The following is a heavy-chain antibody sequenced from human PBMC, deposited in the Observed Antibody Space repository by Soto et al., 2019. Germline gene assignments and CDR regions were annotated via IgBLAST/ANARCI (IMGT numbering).Heavy chain of an antibody. CDR3: AKIDYDFWSGYYPPAFDD. Sequence: PGGSLRLSCVASGFTFSSYAMSWVRQAPGKGLEWVSATSGSGVSTFYAASVKGRFTISRDNSKNTLYLQMIGLRAEDTAVYYCAKIDYDFWSGYYPPAFDDWGQGTLVTVSS. V-gene: IGHV3-23*01. D-gene: IGHD3-3*01. CDR1: GFTFSSYA. CDR2: TSGSGVST. J-gene: IGHJ4*02.